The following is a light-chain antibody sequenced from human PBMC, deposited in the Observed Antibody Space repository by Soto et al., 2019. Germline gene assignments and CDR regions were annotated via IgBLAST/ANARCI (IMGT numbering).Light chain of an antibody. CDR2: VAS. V-gene: IGKV3-15*01. CDR1: QSVSSN. Sequence: EIVMTQSPANLSVSPGERATLSCRASQSVSSNLPWYQQKPGQTPKLLIYVASTSATGIPARFSGSASGTEFTLTINSLQSEDFAVYSCQQYNVWPLTFGGGTKVEFK. J-gene: IGKJ4*01. CDR3: QQYNVWPLT.